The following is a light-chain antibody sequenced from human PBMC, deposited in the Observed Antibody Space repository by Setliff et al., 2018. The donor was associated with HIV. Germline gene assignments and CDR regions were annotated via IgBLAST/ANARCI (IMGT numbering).Light chain of an antibody. J-gene: IGLJ1*01. CDR3: CSYAGTYTYV. V-gene: IGLV2-11*01. CDR2: DVY. CDR1: SSDVGAYNL. Sequence: QSVLTQPRSVSGSPGQSVTFSCTGSSSDVGAYNLVSWYQQHPGKAPKLIIYDVYKRPSGVPDRFSGSKSGDTASLTISGLQSEDEADYYRCSYAGTYTYVFGTGTRSPS.